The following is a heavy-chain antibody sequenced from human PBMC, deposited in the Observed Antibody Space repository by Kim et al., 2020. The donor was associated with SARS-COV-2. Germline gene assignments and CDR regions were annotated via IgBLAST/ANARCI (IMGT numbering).Heavy chain of an antibody. Sequence: GGSLRLSCAASGFTFSSYAMTWVRQGPGKGLEYVSGLRGNGDRTSYADPVKGRFTISRDNSKNTLYLQMNSLRGEDTALYYCARYSYTTGYFDYWGQGTLVTVSS. CDR3: ARYSYTTGYFDY. CDR2: LRGNGDRT. V-gene: IGHV3-23*01. D-gene: IGHD3-16*01. CDR1: GFTFSSYA. J-gene: IGHJ4*02.